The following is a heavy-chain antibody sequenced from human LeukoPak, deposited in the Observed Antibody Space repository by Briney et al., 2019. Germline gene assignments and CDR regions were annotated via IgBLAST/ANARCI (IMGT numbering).Heavy chain of an antibody. V-gene: IGHV4-59*12. D-gene: IGHD4-23*01. CDR1: GGSISSYY. J-gene: IGHJ3*02. CDR3: ARSDPPWGDYGGNSGRAFDI. Sequence: SETLSLTCTVSGGSISSYYWSWIRQPPGKGLEWIGYIYYSGSTNYNPSLKSRVTISVDTSKNQFSLKLSSMTAADTAVYYCARSDPPWGDYGGNSGRAFDIWGQGTMVTVSS. CDR2: IYYSGST.